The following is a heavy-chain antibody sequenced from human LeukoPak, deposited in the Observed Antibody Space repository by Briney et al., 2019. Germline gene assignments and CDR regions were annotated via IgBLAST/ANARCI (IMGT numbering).Heavy chain of an antibody. CDR3: AKDGSGYYTDVDY. D-gene: IGHD3-3*01. Sequence: GGSLRLSCAASGFTFSNYAMSWVRQAPGKGLEWVSAISSRSGSIYYADSVKGRLTISRDNSKNTLYLQMNSLRAADTAVYYCAKDGSGYYTDVDYWGQGTLVTVSS. V-gene: IGHV3-23*01. J-gene: IGHJ4*02. CDR2: ISSRSGSI. CDR1: GFTFSNYA.